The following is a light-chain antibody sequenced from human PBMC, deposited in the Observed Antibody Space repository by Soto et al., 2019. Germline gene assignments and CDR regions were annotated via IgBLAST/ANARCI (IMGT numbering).Light chain of an antibody. Sequence: QSALTQPPSASGSPGQSVTISCTGTSSDVGGYNYVSWYQQHPGKAPKVMIYEVSKRPSGVPDRFSGSKSGNTASLTVSGLPAEDEADYYCSSYAGSNLVFGGGTKVTVL. V-gene: IGLV2-8*01. J-gene: IGLJ2*01. CDR1: SSDVGGYNY. CDR2: EVS. CDR3: SSYAGSNLV.